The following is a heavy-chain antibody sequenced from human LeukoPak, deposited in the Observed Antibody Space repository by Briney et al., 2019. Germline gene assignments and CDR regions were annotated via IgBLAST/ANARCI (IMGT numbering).Heavy chain of an antibody. Sequence: SETLSLTCTVSGGSISSYYWSWIRQPPGEGLEWIGYIYYSGSTNYNPSLKSRVTISVDTSKNQFSLKLSSVTAADTAVYYCARMVAANLDYWGQGTLVTVSS. D-gene: IGHD2-15*01. CDR3: ARMVAANLDY. V-gene: IGHV4-59*01. CDR1: GGSISSYY. CDR2: IYYSGST. J-gene: IGHJ4*02.